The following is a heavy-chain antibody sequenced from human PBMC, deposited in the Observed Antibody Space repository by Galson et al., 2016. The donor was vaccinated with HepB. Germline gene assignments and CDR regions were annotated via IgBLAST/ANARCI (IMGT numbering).Heavy chain of an antibody. CDR3: ARARERSGYYFD. Sequence: SLRLSCAGSGFTFDNYAMSWVRQAPGKGLEWVSLISGRGGTTYYADSVKGRLTISRDNTKNSLYLQMNSLRVDDTAVYYCARARERSGYYFDWGQGTLVTVS. CDR1: GFTFDNYA. V-gene: IGHV3-23*01. J-gene: IGHJ4*02. CDR2: ISGRGGTT. D-gene: IGHD3-22*01.